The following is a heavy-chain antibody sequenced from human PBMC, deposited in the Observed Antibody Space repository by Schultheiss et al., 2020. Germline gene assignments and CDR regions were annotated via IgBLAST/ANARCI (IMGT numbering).Heavy chain of an antibody. V-gene: IGHV6-1*01. CDR1: GDSVSSNSAA. CDR2: TYYRSKWYN. Sequence: SQPLSLTCAISGDSVSSNSAAWNWIRQSPSRGLEWLGRTYYRSKWYNNYAVSVKSRITIIPDTSKNQFSLHLNSVTPEDTAVYYCAKSPDGYYNNNWFDPWGQGTLVTGSS. CDR3: AKSPDGYYNNNWFDP. D-gene: IGHD5-24*01. J-gene: IGHJ5*01.